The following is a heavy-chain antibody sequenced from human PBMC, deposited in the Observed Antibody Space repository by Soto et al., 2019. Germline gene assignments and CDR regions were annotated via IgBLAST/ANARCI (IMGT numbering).Heavy chain of an antibody. V-gene: IGHV4-31*03. J-gene: IGHJ3*02. CDR1: GGSISSGGYY. Sequence: LSETLSLTCTVSGGSISSGGYYWSWIRQHPGKGLEWIGYIYYSGSTYYNPSLKSRVTISVDTSKNQFSLKLSSVTAADTAVYYCARDSEQTDDAFDIWGQGTMVTV. CDR3: ARDSEQTDDAFDI. CDR2: IYYSGST.